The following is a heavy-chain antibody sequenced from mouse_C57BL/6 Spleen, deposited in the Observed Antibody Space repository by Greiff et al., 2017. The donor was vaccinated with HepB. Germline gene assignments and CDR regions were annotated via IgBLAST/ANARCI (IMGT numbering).Heavy chain of an antibody. CDR2: ISSGSSTI. J-gene: IGHJ4*01. V-gene: IGHV5-17*01. Sequence: EVQRVESGGGLVKPGGSLKLSCAASGFTFSDYGMHWVRQVPEKGLEWVAYISSGSSTIYYADTVKGRFTISRDNAKNTLFLQMTSLRSEDTAMYYCARTGTEAMDYWGQGTSVTVSS. D-gene: IGHD4-1*01. CDR1: GFTFSDYG. CDR3: ARTGTEAMDY.